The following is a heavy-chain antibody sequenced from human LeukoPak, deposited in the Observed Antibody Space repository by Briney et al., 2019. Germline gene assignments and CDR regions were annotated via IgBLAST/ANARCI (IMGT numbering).Heavy chain of an antibody. CDR1: GFTFSSYA. D-gene: IGHD4-17*01. J-gene: IGHJ4*02. Sequence: PGGSLRLSCAASGFTFSSYAMSWVRQAPGKGLEWVSAISGSGGSTYYADSVKGRFTISRDNAKNSLYLQMNSLRAEDTAVYYCAREWDHGDYAGPFDYWGQGTLVTVSS. CDR2: ISGSGGST. V-gene: IGHV3-23*01. CDR3: AREWDHGDYAGPFDY.